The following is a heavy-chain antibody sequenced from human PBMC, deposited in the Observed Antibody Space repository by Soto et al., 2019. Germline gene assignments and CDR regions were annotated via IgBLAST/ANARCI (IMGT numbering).Heavy chain of an antibody. D-gene: IGHD1-26*01. CDR3: ARPANSGSSSFDY. CDR1: GGSISSYY. Sequence: QVQLQESGPGLVKPSETLSLTCTVSGGSISSYYWSWIRQPPGKGLEWIGYIYYSGSTNYNPPLKSRVTISVDTSKIQFALKLSSVTAADTAVYYCARPANSGSSSFDYWGQGTLVTVSS. V-gene: IGHV4-59*01. J-gene: IGHJ4*02. CDR2: IYYSGST.